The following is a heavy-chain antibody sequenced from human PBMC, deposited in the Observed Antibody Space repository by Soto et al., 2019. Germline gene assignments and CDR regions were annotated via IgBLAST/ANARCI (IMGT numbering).Heavy chain of an antibody. Sequence: QVQLVQSGAEVKKPGSSVKVSCKASGGTFSSYAISWVRQAPGQGLEWMGGIIPIFGTANYAQKFQGRVTITADKSTSTAYMELSSLRSEDTAVYYCARIDTSIAARREKTPIVYYGMDVWGQGTTVTVSS. J-gene: IGHJ6*02. CDR3: ARIDTSIAARREKTPIVYYGMDV. D-gene: IGHD6-6*01. CDR1: GGTFSSYA. CDR2: IIPIFGTA. V-gene: IGHV1-69*06.